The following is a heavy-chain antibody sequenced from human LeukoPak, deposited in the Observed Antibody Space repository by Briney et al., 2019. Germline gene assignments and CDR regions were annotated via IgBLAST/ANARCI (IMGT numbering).Heavy chain of an antibody. J-gene: IGHJ6*02. V-gene: IGHV4-39*01. Sequence: SETLSLTCNVSGGSISSSSYYWGWIRQPPGKGLEWIGSIYYGGSTYYNPSLKSRVTISVDTSKNQFSLKLSSVTAADTAVYHCASDDPLTGYLGYYYYGMDVWGQGTTDTVSS. D-gene: IGHD3-9*01. CDR1: GGSISSSSYY. CDR3: ASDDPLTGYLGYYYYGMDV. CDR2: IYYGGST.